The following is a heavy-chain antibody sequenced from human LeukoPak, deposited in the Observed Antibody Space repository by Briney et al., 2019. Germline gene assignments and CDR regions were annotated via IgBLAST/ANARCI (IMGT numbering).Heavy chain of an antibody. D-gene: IGHD3-16*01. CDR3: ATDLWGSRDNY. V-gene: IGHV3-72*01. CDR1: GFTFSDYK. CDR2: GENKRDNYKT. Sequence: PWGALRLSCAASGFTFSDYKMERVRQAPGKGLEWIGRGENKRDNYKTHYAASVRGRFTISRDDSKNSLYLQMNSLETDDTAVYYCATDLWGSRDNYWGQGTLVTVSS. J-gene: IGHJ4*02.